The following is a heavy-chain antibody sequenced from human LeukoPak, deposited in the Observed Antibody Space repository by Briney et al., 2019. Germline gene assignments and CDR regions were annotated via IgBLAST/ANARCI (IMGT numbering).Heavy chain of an antibody. CDR3: ARGYFDSSGEFDY. CDR1: GFTFNNYA. D-gene: IGHD3-22*01. Sequence: QAGGSLRLSCAASGFTFNNYAMSWVRQAPGKGLEWVSIIYSGGSTYYADSVKDRFTISRDNSKNTLYLQMNSLRAEDTAMYYCARGYFDSSGEFDYWGQGTLVTVSS. CDR2: IYSGGST. V-gene: IGHV3-66*01. J-gene: IGHJ4*02.